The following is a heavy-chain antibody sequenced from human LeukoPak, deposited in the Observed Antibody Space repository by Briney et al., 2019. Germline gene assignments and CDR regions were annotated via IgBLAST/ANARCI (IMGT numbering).Heavy chain of an antibody. J-gene: IGHJ6*02. Sequence: PGGSLRLSCAASGFTFSSYWMHWVRQAPGKGLVWVSRINSDGSSTSYADSVKDRFTISRDNAKNTLYLQMNSLRAEDTAVYYCATPQLPIDPYYYYYGMDVWGQGTTVTVSS. D-gene: IGHD2-2*01. CDR2: INSDGSST. CDR3: ATPQLPIDPYYYYYGMDV. V-gene: IGHV3-74*01. CDR1: GFTFSSYW.